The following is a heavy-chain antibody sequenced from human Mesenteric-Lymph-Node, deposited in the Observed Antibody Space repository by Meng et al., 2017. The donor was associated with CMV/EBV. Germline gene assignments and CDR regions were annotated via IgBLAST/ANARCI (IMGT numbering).Heavy chain of an antibody. CDR3: TTFGTTVVTIAYAFDI. CDR1: GFTFSNAW. Sequence: GESLKISCAASGFTFSNAWMSWVRQAPGKGLEWVGRIKSKTDGGTPDYAAPVKGRFAISRDDSKNTLYLQMNSLKTEDTAVYYCTTFGTTVVTIAYAFDIWGQGTMVTVSS. D-gene: IGHD4-23*01. CDR2: IKSKTDGGTP. V-gene: IGHV3-15*01. J-gene: IGHJ3*02.